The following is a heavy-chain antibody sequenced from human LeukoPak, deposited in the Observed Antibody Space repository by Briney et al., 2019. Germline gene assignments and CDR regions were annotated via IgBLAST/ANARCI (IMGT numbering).Heavy chain of an antibody. V-gene: IGHV3-21*01. CDR1: GFTFSSYS. D-gene: IGHD6-13*01. CDR3: ARGGYSSTLYGRYQH. J-gene: IGHJ1*01. CDR2: ISGSNSYI. Sequence: PGGSLRLSCAASGFTFSSYSMNWVRQAPGKGLEWVSSISGSNSYIYYADSMKGRFTISRDNAKNSLYLQMNSLRAEDTAVYYCARGGYSSTLYGRYQHWGQGTLVTVSP.